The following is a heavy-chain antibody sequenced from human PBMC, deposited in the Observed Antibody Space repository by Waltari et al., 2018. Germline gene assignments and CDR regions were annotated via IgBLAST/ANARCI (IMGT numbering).Heavy chain of an antibody. CDR2: VDPEDGET. J-gene: IGHJ3*02. CDR1: GYTFTDYY. Sequence: VQLVQSGAEVKKPGATVKISCKASGYTFTDYYMHWVQQAPGKGLEWMGRVDPEDGETIYAEKFQGRVTITADTSTDTAYMELSSLRSEDTAVYYCAKTPFKYYYDSSGPYPGAFDIWGQGTMVTVSS. D-gene: IGHD3-22*01. V-gene: IGHV1-69-2*01. CDR3: AKTPFKYYYDSSGPYPGAFDI.